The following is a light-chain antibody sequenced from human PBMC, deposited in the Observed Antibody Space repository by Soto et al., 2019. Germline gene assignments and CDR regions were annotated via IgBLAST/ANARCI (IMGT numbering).Light chain of an antibody. V-gene: IGLV2-23*02. CDR3: XXXXXXXXXX. CDR2: EVS. CDR1: SSDVGSYNL. Sequence: QSVLTQPASVSGSPGQSITISCTGTSSDVGSYNLVSWYQQHPGKAPKLMIYEVSKRPSGVSNRFSGSKSGNTASLTISGLQXXDEXXXXXXXXXXXXXXXXGTGT. J-gene: IGLJ1*01.